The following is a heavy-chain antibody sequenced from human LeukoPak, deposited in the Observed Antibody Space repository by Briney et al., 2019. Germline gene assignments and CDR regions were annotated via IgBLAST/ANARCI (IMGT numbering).Heavy chain of an antibody. J-gene: IGHJ3*02. V-gene: IGHV4-34*01. D-gene: IGHD3-22*01. CDR1: GGSFSGYY. Sequence: PSETLSLTCAVYGGSFSGYYWSWIRQPPGKGLEWIGEINHSGSTNYNPSLKSRVTISVDTSKNQFSLKLSSVTAADTAVYYCAGYYDNPIDAFDIWGQGTMVTVSS. CDR3: AGYYDNPIDAFDI. CDR2: INHSGST.